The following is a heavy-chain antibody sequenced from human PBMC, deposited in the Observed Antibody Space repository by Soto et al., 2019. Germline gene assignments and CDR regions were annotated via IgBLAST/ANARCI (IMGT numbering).Heavy chain of an antibody. Sequence: GGSLRLSCAASGFTFNTYAMSWVRQAPGKGLEWVAGIGGGDTHYADSVMGRFIISRDDPKSMVSLQMNSLRVEDTAVYYCAKDRQNFNSVWDPLDVWGQGTLVTVSS. J-gene: IGHJ3*01. V-gene: IGHV3-23*01. CDR2: IGGGDT. CDR3: AKDRQNFNSVWDPLDV. D-gene: IGHD2-21*01. CDR1: GFTFNTYA.